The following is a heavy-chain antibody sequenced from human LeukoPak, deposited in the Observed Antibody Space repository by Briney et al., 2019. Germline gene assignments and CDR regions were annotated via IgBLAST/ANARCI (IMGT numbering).Heavy chain of an antibody. CDR1: GFTFSSYG. CDR3: ARDPYSGSYGGSYYYYMDV. V-gene: IGHV3-23*01. D-gene: IGHD1-26*01. CDR2: ISGSGGST. J-gene: IGHJ6*03. Sequence: GGSRRLSCAASGFTFSSYGMSWVRKAPGKGLDWVSAISGSGGSTYYADSVKGRFTISRDNAKNSLYLQMNSLRAEDTAVYYCARDPYSGSYGGSYYYYMDVWGKGTTVTISS.